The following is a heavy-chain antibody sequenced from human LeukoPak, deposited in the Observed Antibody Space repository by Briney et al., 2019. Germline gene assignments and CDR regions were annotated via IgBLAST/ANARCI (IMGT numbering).Heavy chain of an antibody. CDR3: VVVVEPPHSDGCDV. D-gene: IGHD1-14*01. CDR1: GLTFCKSW. CDR2: INADGSTA. Sequence: PGGSLRLSCAASGLTFCKSWVHTVRQAPGKGLVGVSLINADGSTATYADSLQGRFTIPRENARTTPSLPMNSLTIQHTTVYYSVVVVEPPHSDGCDVWGQGTMNTVSS. V-gene: IGHV3-74*01. J-gene: IGHJ3*01.